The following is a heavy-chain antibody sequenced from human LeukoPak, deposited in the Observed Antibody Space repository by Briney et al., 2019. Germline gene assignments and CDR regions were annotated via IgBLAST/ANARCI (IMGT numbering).Heavy chain of an antibody. CDR3: ARGGSSSWYGLLDY. CDR1: GGSISSSNW. J-gene: IGHJ4*02. Sequence: SGTLSLTCAVSGGSISSSNWWSWVRQPPGKGLEWIGEIYHSGSTNYNPSPKSRVTISVDKSKNQFSLKLSSVTAADTAVYYCARGGSSSWYGLLDYWGQGTLVTVSS. D-gene: IGHD6-13*01. CDR2: IYHSGST. V-gene: IGHV4-4*02.